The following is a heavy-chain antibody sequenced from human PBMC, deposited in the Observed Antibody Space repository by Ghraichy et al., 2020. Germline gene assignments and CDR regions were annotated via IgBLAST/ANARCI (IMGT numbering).Heavy chain of an antibody. D-gene: IGHD1-26*01. CDR2: ISDDGNRK. V-gene: IGHV3-30-3*01. J-gene: IGHJ4*02. CDR3: ARDITGNYSIDY. Sequence: GGSLRLSCAASGFTFSGHAMHCVRQAPGKGLEWVAFISDDGNRKHYADSVKGRFTISRDNSKNTLYLQMNSLRGEDMAMYFCARDITGNYSIDYWGQGTLVTVSS. CDR1: GFTFSGHA.